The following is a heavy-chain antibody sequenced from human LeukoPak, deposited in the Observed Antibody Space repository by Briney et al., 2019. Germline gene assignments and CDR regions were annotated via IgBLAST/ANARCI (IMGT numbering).Heavy chain of an antibody. CDR1: GGSISNYY. Sequence: SETLSLTCTVSGGSISNYYWSWIRQPPGKGLEWIGFIYYSGTTHHNPSLKSRVTMSVATSNNQFSLRLSSVTAADTAIYYCARHSGASPHYFDYWGQGALVTVSS. CDR2: IYYSGTT. V-gene: IGHV4-59*08. D-gene: IGHD1-26*01. J-gene: IGHJ4*02. CDR3: ARHSGASPHYFDY.